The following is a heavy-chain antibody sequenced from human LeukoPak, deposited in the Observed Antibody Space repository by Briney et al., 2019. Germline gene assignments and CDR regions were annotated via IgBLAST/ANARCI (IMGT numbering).Heavy chain of an antibody. D-gene: IGHD3-22*01. J-gene: IGHJ4*02. V-gene: IGHV3-21*01. Sequence: PGGSLRLSCAASGFTFSTYSMNWVRQAPGKGLEWVSSISSGSSYIYYADSVKGRFTISRDNAKNSLYLQMNSLRDEDTAVYYCARAPYYYDSSGYPPNLDYWGQGTLVTVSS. CDR3: ARAPYYYDSSGYPPNLDY. CDR2: ISSGSSYI. CDR1: GFTFSTYS.